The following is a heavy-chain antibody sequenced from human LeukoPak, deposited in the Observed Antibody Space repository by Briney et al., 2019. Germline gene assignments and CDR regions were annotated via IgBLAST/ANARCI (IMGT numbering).Heavy chain of an antibody. Sequence: SETLSLTCSVSGYSISSGYYWGWIRQPPGKGLEWIGSIYHSGSTYYNPSLKSRVTISVDTSKNQFSLKLTSVTAADTAVYYCARAYGGNSQYFQHWGQGTLVTVSS. D-gene: IGHD4-23*01. CDR2: IYHSGST. J-gene: IGHJ1*01. CDR3: ARAYGGNSQYFQH. V-gene: IGHV4-38-2*02. CDR1: GYSISSGYY.